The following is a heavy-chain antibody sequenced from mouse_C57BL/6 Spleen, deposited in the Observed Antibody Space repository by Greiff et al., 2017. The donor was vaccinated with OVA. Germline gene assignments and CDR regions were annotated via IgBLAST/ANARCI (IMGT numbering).Heavy chain of an antibody. CDR2: IHPNSGST. Sequence: QVQLQQPGAELVKPGASVKLSCKASGYTFTSYWMHWVKQRPGQGLEWIGTIHPNSGSTNYNEKFKSKATLTVDKSSSTAYMQLSSLTSEDSAVYYCARVGGLLRSFDYWGQGTTLTVSS. J-gene: IGHJ2*01. V-gene: IGHV1-64*01. D-gene: IGHD1-1*01. CDR3: ARVGGLLRSFDY. CDR1: GYTFTSYW.